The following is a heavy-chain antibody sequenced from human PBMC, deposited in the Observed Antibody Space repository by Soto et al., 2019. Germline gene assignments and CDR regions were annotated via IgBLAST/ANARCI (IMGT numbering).Heavy chain of an antibody. CDR2: ISAYNGNT. Sequence: QVQLVQSGAEVKKPGASVKVSCKASGYTFTSYGISWVRQAPGQGLEWMGWISAYNGNTNYAQKLQGRVTMTTDTSTSTASMELRSLRSDDTAVYYCARGGIVLVPAAIYYYYGMDVWGQGTTVTVSS. D-gene: IGHD2-2*01. J-gene: IGHJ6*02. CDR3: ARGGIVLVPAAIYYYYGMDV. V-gene: IGHV1-18*01. CDR1: GYTFTSYG.